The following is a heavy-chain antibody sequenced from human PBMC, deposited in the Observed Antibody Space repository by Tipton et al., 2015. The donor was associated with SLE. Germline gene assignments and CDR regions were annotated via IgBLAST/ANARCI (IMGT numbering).Heavy chain of an antibody. J-gene: IGHJ3*02. D-gene: IGHD3-16*01. CDR1: GFTFSSYA. Sequence: SLRLSCAASGFTFSSYATSWVRQAPGKGLEWVSVIYSGGSSTHYADSVKGRFTISRDNSKNTLYLQMNSLRAEDTAVYYCAKGGQPEAFDIWGQGTMVTVSS. V-gene: IGHV3-23*03. CDR2: IYSGGSST. CDR3: AKGGQPEAFDI.